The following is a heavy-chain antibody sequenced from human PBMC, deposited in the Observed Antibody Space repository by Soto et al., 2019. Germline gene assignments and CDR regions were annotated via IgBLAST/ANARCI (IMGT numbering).Heavy chain of an antibody. V-gene: IGHV4-31*03. CDR3: AREGRYSSSSLDY. CDR1: GGSISSGGYY. J-gene: IGHJ4*02. Sequence: SETLSLTCTVSGGSISSGGYYWSWIRQHPGKGLEWIGYIYYSGSTYYNPSLKSRVTISVDTSKNQFSLKLSSVTAADTAVYYCAREGRYSSSSLDYWGQGTLVTVSS. D-gene: IGHD6-6*01. CDR2: IYYSGST.